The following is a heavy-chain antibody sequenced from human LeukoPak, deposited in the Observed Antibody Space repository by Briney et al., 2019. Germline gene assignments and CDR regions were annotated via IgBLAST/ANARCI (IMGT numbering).Heavy chain of an antibody. D-gene: IGHD5-18*01. Sequence: SETLSLTCAVSGGSISSGGYSWSWIRQPPGKGLEWIGYIYHSGSTYYNPSLKSRVTISVDRSKNQFSLKLSSVTAADTAVYYCASYSYGRRVVAFDIWGQGTMVTVSS. V-gene: IGHV4-30-2*01. CDR3: ASYSYGRRVVAFDI. J-gene: IGHJ3*02. CDR2: IYHSGST. CDR1: GGSISSGGYS.